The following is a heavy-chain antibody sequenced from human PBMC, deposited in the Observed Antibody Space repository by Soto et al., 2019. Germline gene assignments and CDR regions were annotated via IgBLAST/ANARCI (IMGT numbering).Heavy chain of an antibody. CDR3: ARDDLELERAPGIYYYGMDV. Sequence: VASVKVSCKASGGTFSSYAISWVRQAPGQGLEWMGGIIPIFGTANYAQKFQGRVTITAGESTSTAYMELSSLRSEDTAVYYCARDDLELERAPGIYYYGMDVWGQGTTVTVSS. CDR1: GGTFSSYA. V-gene: IGHV1-69*13. D-gene: IGHD1-1*01. CDR2: IIPIFGTA. J-gene: IGHJ6*02.